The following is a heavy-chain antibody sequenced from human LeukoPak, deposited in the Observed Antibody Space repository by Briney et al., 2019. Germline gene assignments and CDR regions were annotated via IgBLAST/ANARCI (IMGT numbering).Heavy chain of an antibody. D-gene: IGHD6-13*01. Sequence: GGSLRLSCAASGFTFSSYGMHWVRQAPGKGLEWVAVIWYDGSNKYYADSVKGRFTISRDNSKNTLYLQMNSLRAEDTAVYYCARGAYIAAVGYYYMDVWGKGTTVTVSS. J-gene: IGHJ6*03. CDR3: ARGAYIAAVGYYYMDV. CDR2: IWYDGSNK. CDR1: GFTFSSYG. V-gene: IGHV3-33*01.